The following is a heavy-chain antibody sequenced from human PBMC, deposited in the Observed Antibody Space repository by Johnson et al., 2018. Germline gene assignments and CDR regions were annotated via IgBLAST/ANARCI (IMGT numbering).Heavy chain of an antibody. V-gene: IGHV1-69*12. J-gene: IGHJ4*02. Sequence: QVQLVQSGAEVKGPGSSVKVSCKSSGITFTNYAINWVRQAPGQGLEWMGGTIPIYGSANYARKFQGRITITADESTSTAYMVLSSLRSEDTAIYYCVREEEQSTVSHWGPGTLVTVTS. D-gene: IGHD1/OR15-1a*01. CDR2: TIPIYGSA. CDR1: GITFTNYA. CDR3: VREEEQSTVSH.